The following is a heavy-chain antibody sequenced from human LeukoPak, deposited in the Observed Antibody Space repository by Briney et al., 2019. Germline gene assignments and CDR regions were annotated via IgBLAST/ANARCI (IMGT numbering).Heavy chain of an antibody. D-gene: IGHD3/OR15-3a*01. Sequence: PGGSLRLSCVASGFTFSSYSMNWVRLAPGKGLEWVSCISSTSRYIYYADSVKGRFTISRDNAKNSVYLQMNSLRAEDTAVYYCTRAVAPDDFSPGYWGQGTLVTVSS. J-gene: IGHJ4*02. CDR2: ISSTSRYI. V-gene: IGHV3-21*01. CDR1: GFTFSSYS. CDR3: TRAVAPDDFSPGY.